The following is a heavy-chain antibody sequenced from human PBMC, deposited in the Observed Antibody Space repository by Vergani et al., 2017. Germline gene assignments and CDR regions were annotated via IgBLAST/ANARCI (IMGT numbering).Heavy chain of an antibody. CDR2: IYYSGST. D-gene: IGHD3-10*01. J-gene: IGHJ4*02. V-gene: IGHV4-39*07. CDR1: GGSISSSSYY. CDR3: ARGGFGDIVPDY. Sequence: QVQLQESGPGLVKPSETLSLTCTVSGGSISSSSYYWGWIRQPPGKGLEWIGSIYYSGSTYYNPSLKSRVTISVDTSKNQFSLKLSSVTAADTAVYYCARGGFGDIVPDYWGQGTLVTVSS.